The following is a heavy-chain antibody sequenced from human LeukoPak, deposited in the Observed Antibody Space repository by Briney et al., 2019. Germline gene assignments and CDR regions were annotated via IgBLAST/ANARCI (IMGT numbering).Heavy chain of an antibody. D-gene: IGHD5-18*01. V-gene: IGHV4-34*01. CDR2: INHSGST. CDR1: GGSFSGYC. Sequence: SETLSLTCAVYGGSFSGYCWSWIRQPPGKGLEWIGEINHSGSTNYNPSLKSRVTISVDTSKNQFSLKLSSVTAADTAVYYCAREPRGYSLMGDAFDIWGQGAMVTVSS. J-gene: IGHJ3*02. CDR3: AREPRGYSLMGDAFDI.